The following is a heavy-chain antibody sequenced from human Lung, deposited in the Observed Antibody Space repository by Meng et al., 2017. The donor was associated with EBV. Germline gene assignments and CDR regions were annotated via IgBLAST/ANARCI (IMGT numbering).Heavy chain of an antibody. Sequence: QGEFRVSGPDLVKPSETLSLTSAVSVASITNHNWWAWVRQPPGKGLQWIGKIPHRGSSAYTPSLKSRVTISVDTSKNQFSLKLSSVTAADTAVYYCARGFVKYTVTRVGNWFDPWGQGTLVTVSS. CDR3: ARGFVKYTVTRVGNWFDP. J-gene: IGHJ5*02. V-gene: IGHV4-4*02. CDR1: VASITNHNW. CDR2: IPHRGSS. D-gene: IGHD4-17*01.